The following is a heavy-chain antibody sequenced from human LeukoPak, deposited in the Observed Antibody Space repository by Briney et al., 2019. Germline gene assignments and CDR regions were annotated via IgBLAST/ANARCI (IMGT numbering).Heavy chain of an antibody. J-gene: IGHJ4*02. Sequence: GGSLRPSCAASGFIFSSYDMSWVRQAPGKGPEWVSTIRSSGVTTYYADSVKGRFTISRDNSKSTLYLQMNSLRADDTAAYYCAKAPEEYCFDYWGQGTLVTVSS. CDR1: GFIFSSYD. CDR3: AKAPEEYCFDY. V-gene: IGHV3-23*01. CDR2: IRSSGVTT.